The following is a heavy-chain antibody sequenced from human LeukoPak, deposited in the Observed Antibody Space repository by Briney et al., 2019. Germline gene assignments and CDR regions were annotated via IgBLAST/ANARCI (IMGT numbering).Heavy chain of an antibody. V-gene: IGHV3-21*04. D-gene: IGHD4-17*01. J-gene: IGHJ4*02. CDR1: GFTFSPYS. CDR2: ISSGSCYI. Sequence: PGGSLRLSCAASGFTFSPYSMNWVRQAPGKGLEWVSSISSGSCYIYSADSVKGLFTISRDNSKNTLYLQMNSLRAEDTAVYYCAKGHHYGDYESGFSYWGQGTLVTVSS. CDR3: AKGHHYGDYESGFSY.